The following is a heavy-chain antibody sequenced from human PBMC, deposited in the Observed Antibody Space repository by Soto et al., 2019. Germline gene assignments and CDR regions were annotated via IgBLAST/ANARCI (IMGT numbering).Heavy chain of an antibody. CDR2: ISSSSSYI. Sequence: GGSLRLSCAASGFIFTSYSMNWVRQAPGKGLEWVSSISSSSSYIYYADSVKGRFTISRDNAKNSLYLQMSSLRAEDTAVYYCARDSGSSSDYYGMDVWGQGTTVTVSS. J-gene: IGHJ6*02. V-gene: IGHV3-21*01. CDR1: GFIFTSYS. D-gene: IGHD6-13*01. CDR3: ARDSGSSSDYYGMDV.